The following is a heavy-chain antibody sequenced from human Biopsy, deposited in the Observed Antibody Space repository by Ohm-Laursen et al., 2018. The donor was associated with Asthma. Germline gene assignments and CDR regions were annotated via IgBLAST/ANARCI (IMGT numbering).Heavy chain of an antibody. J-gene: IGHJ4*02. CDR3: VRHQYSSSWSTFDY. CDR1: GGSITSSSYY. D-gene: IGHD3-22*01. Sequence: SETLSLTCTVSGGSITSSSYYWGWNRQPPGKGMEWIGSMYHSGSPYYHPSLKSRATISVDTSKSQLSLKMSSVTAADTAVYFCVRHQYSSSWSTFDYWGQGALVTVSS. CDR2: MYHSGSP. V-gene: IGHV4-39*01.